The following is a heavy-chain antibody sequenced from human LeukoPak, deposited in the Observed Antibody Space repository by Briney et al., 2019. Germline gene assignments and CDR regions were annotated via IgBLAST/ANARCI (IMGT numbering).Heavy chain of an antibody. CDR2: ISYSGNT. Sequence: PSETLSLTCSVSGGSISSYYWSWIRRPPGEGLEWIGYISYSGNTNYNPSLKSRLTISVDTSKNQFSLRLNSVTAADTAVYYCARAYRAHQTFHSYHFFDFWGRGTLVTVSS. D-gene: IGHD5-18*01. V-gene: IGHV4-59*12. J-gene: IGHJ4*02. CDR3: ARAYRAHQTFHSYHFFDF. CDR1: GGSISSYY.